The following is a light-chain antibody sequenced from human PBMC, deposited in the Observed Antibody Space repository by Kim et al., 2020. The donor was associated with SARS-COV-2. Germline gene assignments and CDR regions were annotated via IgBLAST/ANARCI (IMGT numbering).Light chain of an antibody. V-gene: IGLV2-8*01. CDR3: SSYAAGNTMI. Sequence: GQSATISCTGTSSDIGVYNYVSWYHQHPGKAPKLMIYQVTKRPSGVPDRFSGSKSGNTASLTVSGLQTEDEADYYCSSYAAGNTMIFGGGTQLTVL. CDR2: QVT. CDR1: SSDIGVYNY. J-gene: IGLJ2*01.